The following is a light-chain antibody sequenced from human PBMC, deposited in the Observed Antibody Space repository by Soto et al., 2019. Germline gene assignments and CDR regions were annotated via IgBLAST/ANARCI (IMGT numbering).Light chain of an antibody. J-gene: IGLJ1*01. Sequence: QSALTRRASVSACPGQSIVFSRTGTRSDVGGYNYVSWYQQHPGKAPKLMIYDVSNRPSGVSNRFSGSKSGNTASLTISGLQAEDVADYYCASYTTTSSYDFGSGTKVTVL. V-gene: IGLV2-14*01. CDR3: ASYTTTSSYD. CDR2: DVS. CDR1: RSDVGGYNY.